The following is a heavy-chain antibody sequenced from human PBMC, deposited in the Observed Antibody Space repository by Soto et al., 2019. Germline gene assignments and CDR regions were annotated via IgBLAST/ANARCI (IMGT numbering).Heavy chain of an antibody. D-gene: IGHD1-26*01. J-gene: IGHJ3*02. Sequence: ASVKVSCKASGYTFTSYGISWVRQAPGQGLEWMGWISAYNGNTNYAQKLQGRVTMTTDTSTSTAYMQLRTMRSDDTAVYYCARVPELLPAFDIWGQGTMVTVSS. CDR1: GYTFTSYG. CDR2: ISAYNGNT. V-gene: IGHV1-18*01. CDR3: ARVPELLPAFDI.